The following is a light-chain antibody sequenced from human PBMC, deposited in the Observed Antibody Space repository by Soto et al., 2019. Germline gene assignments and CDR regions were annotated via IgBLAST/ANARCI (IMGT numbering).Light chain of an antibody. CDR2: EVS. CDR1: SSDVGGYNY. Sequence: QSVLTQPASVSGSPGQSITISCTGSSSDVGGYNYVSWYQQHPGKAPKLMIYEVSNRPSGISNRFSGSKSGNTASLTLSGLHAEDEADYYCSSYTSSSTLVFGGGTKVTVL. J-gene: IGLJ2*01. V-gene: IGLV2-14*01. CDR3: SSYTSSSTLV.